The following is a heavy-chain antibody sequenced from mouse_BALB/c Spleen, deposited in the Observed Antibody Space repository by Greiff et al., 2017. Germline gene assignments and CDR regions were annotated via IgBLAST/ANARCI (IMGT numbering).Heavy chain of an antibody. Sequence: QVHVKQSGAELARPGASVKLSCKASGYTFTSYWMQWVKQRPGQGLEWIGAIYPGDGDTRYTQKFKGKATLTADKSSSTAYMQLSSLASEDSAVYYCARWGGYGNYVWFAYWGQGTLVTVSA. J-gene: IGHJ3*01. V-gene: IGHV1-87*01. CDR3: ARWGGYGNYVWFAY. D-gene: IGHD2-10*02. CDR1: GYTFTSYW. CDR2: IYPGDGDT.